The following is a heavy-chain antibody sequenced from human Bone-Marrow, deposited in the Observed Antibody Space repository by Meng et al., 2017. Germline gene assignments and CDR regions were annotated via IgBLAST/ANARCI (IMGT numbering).Heavy chain of an antibody. CDR1: GYNFPDYY. CDR2: INPKSGDT. Sequence: QVQRVQSGAKVKKPGASVKVSCKPSGYNFPDYYIHWVRRAPGQGLEWMGRINPKSGDTHYAQKFQARVTMTGDTSISTAYMELSGLRSDDTAMYYCARDEDISAAGKLFGDYWGQGTLVTVSS. D-gene: IGHD6-25*01. J-gene: IGHJ4*02. V-gene: IGHV1-2*06. CDR3: ARDEDISAAGKLFGDY.